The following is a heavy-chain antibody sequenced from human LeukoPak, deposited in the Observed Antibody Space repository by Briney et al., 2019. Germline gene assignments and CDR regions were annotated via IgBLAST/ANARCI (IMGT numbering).Heavy chain of an antibody. J-gene: IGHJ4*02. V-gene: IGHV3-7*04. CDR3: TRVGYVDEGIDY. CDR1: GFPFSSYW. Sequence: GGSLRLSCVASGFPFSSYWMTWVRQAPGKGLEWVANIKQDGSKKSYVDSVKGRFTISRDNAKNSLYLQMNSLRAEDTAIYYCTRVGYVDEGIDYWGQGTLVTVSS. D-gene: IGHD4-17*01. CDR2: IKQDGSKK.